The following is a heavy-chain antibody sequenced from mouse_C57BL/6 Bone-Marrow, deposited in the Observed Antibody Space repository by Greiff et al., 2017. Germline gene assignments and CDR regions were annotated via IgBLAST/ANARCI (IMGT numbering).Heavy chain of an antibody. D-gene: IGHD1-1*01. CDR1: GYTFTSYW. J-gene: IGHJ2*01. CDR3: ARRITTVPRYYFDD. CDR2: IHPNSGST. Sequence: QVQLQQPGAELVKPGASVKLSCKASGYTFTSYWMHWVKQRPGQGLEWIGMIHPNSGSTNYNEKFKSKATLTVDKSSSTAYMQLSSLTSEDSAVYYCARRITTVPRYYFDDWGQGTTLTVSS. V-gene: IGHV1-64*01.